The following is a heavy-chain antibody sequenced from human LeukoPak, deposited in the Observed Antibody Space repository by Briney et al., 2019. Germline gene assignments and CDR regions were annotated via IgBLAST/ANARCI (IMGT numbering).Heavy chain of an antibody. CDR3: ARRSCSGGSCPVDY. D-gene: IGHD2-15*01. CDR2: ISSSSSYI. Sequence: GGSLRLSCAASRFTFSSYSMNWVRQAPGKGLEWVSSISSSSSYIYYADSVKGRFTISRDNAKNSLYLQMNSLRAEDTAVYYCARRSCSGGSCPVDYWGQGTLVTVSS. CDR1: RFTFSSYS. V-gene: IGHV3-21*01. J-gene: IGHJ4*02.